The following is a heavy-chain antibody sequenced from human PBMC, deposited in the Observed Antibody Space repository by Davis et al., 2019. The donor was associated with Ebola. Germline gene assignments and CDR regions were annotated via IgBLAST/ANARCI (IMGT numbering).Heavy chain of an antibody. CDR2: SYYSGNT. CDR1: GGSGISSSYF. Sequence: MPSETLSLTCTVSGGSGISSSYFWGWIRQPPGKGLEWIGSSYYSGNTYYNPSLKSRVTISVDTSKNQFSLKLSSVTAADTAVYFCATVSGDFQVDPWGQGTLVTVSS. D-gene: IGHD4-17*01. CDR3: ATVSGDFQVDP. J-gene: IGHJ5*02. V-gene: IGHV4-39*07.